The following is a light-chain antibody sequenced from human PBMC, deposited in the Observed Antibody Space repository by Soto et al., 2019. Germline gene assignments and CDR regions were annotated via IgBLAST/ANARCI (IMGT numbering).Light chain of an antibody. CDR1: QSVSSY. V-gene: IGKV3-11*01. J-gene: IGKJ2*01. CDR3: QQRSNWSYT. Sequence: EIVLTQSPATLSLSPGERATLSCRASQSVSSYLAWYQQKPGQAPRRLIYDASNRATGIPARFSGSGSGTDFTLTISSLEPEDFAVYYCQQRSNWSYTFGQGTKLEIK. CDR2: DAS.